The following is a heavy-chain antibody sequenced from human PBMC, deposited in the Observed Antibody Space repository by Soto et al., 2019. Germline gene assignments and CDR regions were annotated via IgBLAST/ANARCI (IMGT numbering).Heavy chain of an antibody. V-gene: IGHV1-69*02. CDR1: GGTFSSYT. D-gene: IGHD4-17*01. CDR3: ATDKDDYGDYGIDY. J-gene: IGHJ4*02. CDR2: IIPILGIA. Sequence: VQLVQSGAEVKKPGSSVKVSCKASGGTFSSYTISWVRQAPGQGLEWMGRIIPILGIANYAQKFQGRVTITADKSTNTAYMELSGLRSEDTAVYYCATDKDDYGDYGIDYWGQGTLVTVSS.